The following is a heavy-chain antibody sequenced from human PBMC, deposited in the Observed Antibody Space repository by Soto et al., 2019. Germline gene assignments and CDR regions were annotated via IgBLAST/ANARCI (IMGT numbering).Heavy chain of an antibody. D-gene: IGHD4-17*01. J-gene: IGHJ4*02. CDR2: IIPILGIA. Sequence: QVQLVQSGAEVKKPGSSVKVSCKASGGTFSSYTISWVRQAPGQGLEWMGRIIPILGIANYAQKFQGRVTITADKSTSTAYMELSSLRSEDTAVDYCARDGDYGDYVRYWGQGTLVTVSS. CDR1: GGTFSSYT. V-gene: IGHV1-69*08. CDR3: ARDGDYGDYVRY.